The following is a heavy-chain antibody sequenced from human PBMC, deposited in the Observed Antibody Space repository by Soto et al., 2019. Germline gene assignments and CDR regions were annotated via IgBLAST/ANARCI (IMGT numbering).Heavy chain of an antibody. J-gene: IGHJ5*02. CDR2: IYYSGST. CDR1: GGSISSYY. D-gene: IGHD3-3*01. Sequence: QVQLQESGPGLVKPSETLSLTCTVSGGSISSYYWSWIRQPPGKGLEWIGYIYYSGSTNYNPSLKSRVTISVDTSKNQFSLKLSSVTAADTAVYYCARVIGFGYYDFWSGYSNGNNWFDPWGQGTLVTVSS. V-gene: IGHV4-59*01. CDR3: ARVIGFGYYDFWSGYSNGNNWFDP.